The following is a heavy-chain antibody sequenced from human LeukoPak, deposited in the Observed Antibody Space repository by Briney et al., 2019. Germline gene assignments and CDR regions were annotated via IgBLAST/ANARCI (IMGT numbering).Heavy chain of an antibody. CDR1: GDSINNYF. D-gene: IGHD1-1*01. J-gene: IGHJ4*02. V-gene: IGHV4-4*07. CDR3: ARDANARAWDY. Sequence: PSETLSLTCTVSGDSINNYFWTWIRQPAGKGLEWIGRIYSSGTTNYNPSLKSRLIMPVDTSKNQFSLNLSSVTAADTAVYYCARDANARAWDYWGQGILVTVSS. CDR2: IYSSGTT.